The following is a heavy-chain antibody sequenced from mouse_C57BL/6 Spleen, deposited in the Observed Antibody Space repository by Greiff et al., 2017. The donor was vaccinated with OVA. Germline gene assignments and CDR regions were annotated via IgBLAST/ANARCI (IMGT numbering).Heavy chain of an antibody. Sequence: EVKLQESGGGLVKPGGSLKLSCAASGFTFSDYGMHWVRQAPEKGLEWVAYISSGSSTIYYADTVKGRFTISRDNAKNTLFLQMTSLRSEDTSMYYCARGRNWYFDVWGPGTTVTVSS. D-gene: IGHD1-1*01. CDR3: ARGRNWYFDV. J-gene: IGHJ1*01. CDR1: GFTFSDYG. V-gene: IGHV5-17*01. CDR2: ISSGSSTI.